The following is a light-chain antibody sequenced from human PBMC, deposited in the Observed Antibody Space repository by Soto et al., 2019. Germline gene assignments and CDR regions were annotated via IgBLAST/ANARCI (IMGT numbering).Light chain of an antibody. V-gene: IGKV3-11*01. CDR1: QSVSSY. Sequence: EIVLTQSPATLSLSPGERATLSCRASQSVSSYLAWYQQKPGQAPRLLIYDASNRATGITARFSGSGSGTDFTLTISSLEPEDFAVYYCQQRSSLFGGGTKVEIK. CDR3: QQRSSL. J-gene: IGKJ4*01. CDR2: DAS.